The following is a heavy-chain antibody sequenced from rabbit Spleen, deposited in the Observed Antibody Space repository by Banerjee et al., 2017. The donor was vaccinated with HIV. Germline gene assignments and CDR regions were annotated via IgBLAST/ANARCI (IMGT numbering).Heavy chain of an antibody. J-gene: IGHJ4*01. CDR2: IHSGSSGDT. V-gene: IGHV1S40*01. CDR1: GFSFSSRFY. D-gene: IGHD4-1*01. Sequence: QSLEGSGGDLVKPGASLTLTCTASGFSFSSRFYMCWVRQAPGKGLEWIACIHSGSSGDTYYASWAKGRFTISKTSSTTVTLQMTSLTAADTATYFCARETSSGWGIVSFYFSLWGPGTLVTVS. CDR3: ARETSSGWGIVSFYFSL.